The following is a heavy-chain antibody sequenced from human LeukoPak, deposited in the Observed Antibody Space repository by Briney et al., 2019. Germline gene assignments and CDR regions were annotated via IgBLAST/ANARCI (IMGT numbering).Heavy chain of an antibody. Sequence: ASVKVSCKPSGYRFTCSNITWIRQASGQQLEWMGWISTFNGYTKYAQNLQGRITMTRDTSTRTVYLQMRSFRSDDTAVHLCARGELYYDLWGQGTLVTVSS. D-gene: IGHD3-16*01. CDR2: ISTFNGYT. CDR1: GYRFTCSN. J-gene: IGHJ4*02. V-gene: IGHV1-18*01. CDR3: ARGELYYDL.